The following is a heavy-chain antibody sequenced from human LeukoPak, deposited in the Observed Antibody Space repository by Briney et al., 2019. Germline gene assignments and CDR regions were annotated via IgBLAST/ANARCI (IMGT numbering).Heavy chain of an antibody. J-gene: IGHJ3*02. V-gene: IGHV4-39*07. D-gene: IGHD3-22*01. CDR2: IYYSGST. CDR3: ARDLSSGYYEGAFDI. CDR1: GGSISSSSYY. Sequence: SETLSLACTVSGGSISSSSYYWGWIRQPPGKGVERIGSIYYSGSTNYNPSLKSRVTISVDKSKNQFSLKLSSVTAADTAVYYCARDLSSGYYEGAFDIWAKGQWSPSLQ.